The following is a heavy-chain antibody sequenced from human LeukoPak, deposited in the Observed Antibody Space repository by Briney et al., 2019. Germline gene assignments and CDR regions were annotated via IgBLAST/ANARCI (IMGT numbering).Heavy chain of an antibody. CDR3: ARDRFGSSNAYYDYVWGSYRASYYMDV. Sequence: PGGSLRLSCAASGFTFSSYWMHWARQAPGKGLVWVSRINSDGSSTSYADSVKGRFTISRDNAKNTLYLQMNSLRAEDTAVYYCARDRFGSSNAYYDYVWGSYRASYYMDVWGKGTTVTVSS. V-gene: IGHV3-74*01. D-gene: IGHD3-16*02. CDR2: INSDGSST. CDR1: GFTFSSYW. J-gene: IGHJ6*03.